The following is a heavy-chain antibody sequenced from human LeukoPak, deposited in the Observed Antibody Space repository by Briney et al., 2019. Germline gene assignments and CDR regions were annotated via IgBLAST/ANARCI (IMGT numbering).Heavy chain of an antibody. J-gene: IGHJ4*02. CDR1: GFTFDDYA. CDR3: AKDIDIVVVTANFDY. Sequence: GGSLRLSCAASGFTFDDYAMHWVRQAPGKGLEWVSGISWNSGSIGYADSVKGRFTISRDNAKNSLYLQMNSLRAEDTALYYCAKDIDIVVVTANFDYWGQGTLVTVSS. V-gene: IGHV3-9*01. D-gene: IGHD2-21*02. CDR2: ISWNSGSI.